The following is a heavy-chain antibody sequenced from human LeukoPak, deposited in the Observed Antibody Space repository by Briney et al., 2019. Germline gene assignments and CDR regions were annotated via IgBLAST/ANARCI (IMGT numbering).Heavy chain of an antibody. CDR1: GYTFTSYD. J-gene: IGHJ5*02. Sequence: ASVKVSCKASGYTFTSYDINWVRQATGQGLEWMGWMNPNSGNTGYAQKFQGRVTMTRNTSINTAYMELSSLRSEDTAVYYCAIQVWFGEYNWFDPWGQGTLVTVSS. CDR3: AIQVWFGEYNWFDP. V-gene: IGHV1-8*01. CDR2: MNPNSGNT. D-gene: IGHD3-10*01.